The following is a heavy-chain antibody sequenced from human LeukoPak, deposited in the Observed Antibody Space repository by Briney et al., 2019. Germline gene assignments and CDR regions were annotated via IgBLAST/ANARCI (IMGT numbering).Heavy chain of an antibody. CDR1: GGSISSYY. V-gene: IGHV4-4*07. Sequence: SETLSLTCTVSGGSISSYYWSWIRQPAGKGLEWIGRIYTSGSTNYNPSFKSRVTMSVHTSKNQFSLKLSSVTAADTAVYYCASAGTAAAFDIWGQGTMVTVSS. CDR3: ASAGTAAAFDI. J-gene: IGHJ3*02. CDR2: IYTSGST. D-gene: IGHD1-1*01.